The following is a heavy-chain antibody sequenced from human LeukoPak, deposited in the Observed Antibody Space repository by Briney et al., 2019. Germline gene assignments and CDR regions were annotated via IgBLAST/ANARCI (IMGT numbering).Heavy chain of an antibody. D-gene: IGHD4-17*01. V-gene: IGHV4-38-2*01. CDR2: IYHSGST. CDR1: GYSISSGYY. Sequence: SETLSLTCAVSGYSISSGYYWGWIRPPPGKGLEWIGSIYHSGSTYYNPSLKSRVTISVDTSKNQFSPKLSSVTAADTAVYYCARHEDYDDAFDIWGQGTMVTVSS. J-gene: IGHJ3*02. CDR3: ARHEDYDDAFDI.